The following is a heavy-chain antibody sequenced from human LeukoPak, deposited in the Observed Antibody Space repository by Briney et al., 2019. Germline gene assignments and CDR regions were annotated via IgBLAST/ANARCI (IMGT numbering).Heavy chain of an antibody. CDR3: ARVAARGMTPYYGMDV. D-gene: IGHD1-14*01. CDR2: IYYSGST. Sequence: ASQTLSLTCTVSGGSISSGGYYWSWIRQHPGKGLEWIGYIYYSGSTNYNPSLKSRVTISVDTSKNQFSLKLSSVTAADTAVYYCARVAARGMTPYYGMDVWGRGTTVTVSS. J-gene: IGHJ6*02. V-gene: IGHV4-31*03. CDR1: GGSISSGGYY.